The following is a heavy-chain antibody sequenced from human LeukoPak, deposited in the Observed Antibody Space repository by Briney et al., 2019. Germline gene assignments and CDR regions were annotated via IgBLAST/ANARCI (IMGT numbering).Heavy chain of an antibody. J-gene: IGHJ5*02. V-gene: IGHV3-30*02. Sequence: PGGSLRLPCAASGFTFSSYGMHWVRQAPGKGLEWVAFIRYDGSNKYYADSVKGRFTISRDNAKNSLYLQMNSLRAEDTAVYYCARDLDSSGYYTPWGQGTLVTVSS. D-gene: IGHD3-22*01. CDR1: GFTFSSYG. CDR2: IRYDGSNK. CDR3: ARDLDSSGYYTP.